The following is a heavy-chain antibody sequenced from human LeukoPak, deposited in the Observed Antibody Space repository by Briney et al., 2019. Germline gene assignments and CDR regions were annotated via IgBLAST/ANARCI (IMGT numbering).Heavy chain of an antibody. CDR2: ISTDGSRP. V-gene: IGHV3-74*01. CDR1: GFTFSSHW. D-gene: IGHD2-15*01. Sequence: GGSLRLSCAASGFTFSSHWMHWVRQAPGNGLVWVSGISTDGSRPRYADSVNGRFTISRDNAKNTLYLQMNSLRAEDTAVYFCVRDGQGSTPLDYWGQGTLVTVSS. J-gene: IGHJ4*02. CDR3: VRDGQGSTPLDY.